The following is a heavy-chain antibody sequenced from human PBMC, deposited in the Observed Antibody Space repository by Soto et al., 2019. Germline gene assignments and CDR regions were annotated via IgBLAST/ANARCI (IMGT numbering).Heavy chain of an antibody. CDR1: GASINRYY. D-gene: IGHD4-17*01. CDR2: VFYTRIY. CDR3: AQAAGYYGIPFDY. V-gene: IGHV4-59*01. J-gene: IGHJ4*01. Sequence: PSETLSLTFSVSGASINRYYWRWLRQYPWKVLELMVYVFYTRIYNYSPSLKSRVTMSVDTSKNHFSLRLTSVTAADTAMYYCAQAAGYYGIPFDYWGHGTLVNVSS.